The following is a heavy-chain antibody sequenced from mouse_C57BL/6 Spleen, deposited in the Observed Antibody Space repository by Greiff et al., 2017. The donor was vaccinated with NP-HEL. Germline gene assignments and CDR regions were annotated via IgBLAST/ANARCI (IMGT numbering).Heavy chain of an antibody. D-gene: IGHD1-1*01. J-gene: IGHJ1*03. CDR3: TRQLTDYYGSSYGYFDV. CDR1: GYSFTDYE. Sequence: ESGAELVRPGASVTLSCKASGYSFTDYEMHWVKQTPVQGLEWIGAIDPETGGTAYNQKFKGKAILTADKSSSTAYMELRSLTSEYTAVYYCTRQLTDYYGSSYGYFDVWGTGTTVTVSS. CDR2: IDPETGGT. V-gene: IGHV1-15*01.